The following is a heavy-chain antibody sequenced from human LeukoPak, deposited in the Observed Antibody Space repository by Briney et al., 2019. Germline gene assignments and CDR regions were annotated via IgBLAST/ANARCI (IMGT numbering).Heavy chain of an antibody. CDR1: GFTVSSNY. V-gene: IGHV3-53*04. CDR3: ARVRRPYGDLPDY. D-gene: IGHD4-17*01. J-gene: IGHJ4*02. CDR2: IYSGGST. Sequence: RGSLRLSCAASGFTVSSNYMGWVRQAPGKGLEWVSVIYSGGSTYYADSVKGRFTISRHNSKNTLYLQMNSLRAEDTAVYYCARVRRPYGDLPDYWGQGTLVTVSS.